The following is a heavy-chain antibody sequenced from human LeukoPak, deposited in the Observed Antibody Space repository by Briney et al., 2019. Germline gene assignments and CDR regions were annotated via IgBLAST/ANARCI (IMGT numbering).Heavy chain of an antibody. Sequence: ASVKVSCKASGYAFTSYAMNWVRQAPGQGLEWMGWINTNTGNPTYAQGFTGRFVFSLDTSVSTAYLQISSLKAEDTAVYYCARDGLWFGVSYWFDPWGQGTLVTVSS. CDR3: ARDGLWFGVSYWFDP. D-gene: IGHD3-10*01. CDR2: INTNTGNP. J-gene: IGHJ5*02. V-gene: IGHV7-4-1*02. CDR1: GYAFTSYA.